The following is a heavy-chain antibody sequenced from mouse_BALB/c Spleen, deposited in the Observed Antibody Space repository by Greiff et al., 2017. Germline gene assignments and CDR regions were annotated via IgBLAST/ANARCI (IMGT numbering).Heavy chain of an antibody. CDR1: GYNFTSYW. CDR2: IYPGSGST. V-gene: IGHV1-55*01. J-gene: IGHJ4*01. D-gene: IGHD1-1*01. CDR3: ARGVTTVVDYAMDY. Sequence: QVQLQQSGAELVKPGTSVKLSCKASGYNFTSYWINWVKLRPGQGLEWIGDIYPGSGSTNYNEKFKSKATLTVDTSSSTAYKQLSSLASEDSALYYCARGVTTVVDYAMDYWGQGTSVTVSS.